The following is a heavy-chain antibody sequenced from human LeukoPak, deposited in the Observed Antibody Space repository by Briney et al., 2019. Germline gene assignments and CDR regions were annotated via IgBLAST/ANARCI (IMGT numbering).Heavy chain of an antibody. D-gene: IGHD6-19*01. V-gene: IGHV3-23*01. Sequence: GGSLRLSCAASGFTFSGYAMSWVRQAPGKGLEWVSAISGSGGSTYYADSVKGRFTISRDNSKNTLYLQMNSLRAEDTAVYYCAKDRPPPRSSGWSPYWGQGTLVTVSS. CDR1: GFTFSGYA. CDR3: AKDRPPPRSSGWSPY. CDR2: ISGSGGST. J-gene: IGHJ4*02.